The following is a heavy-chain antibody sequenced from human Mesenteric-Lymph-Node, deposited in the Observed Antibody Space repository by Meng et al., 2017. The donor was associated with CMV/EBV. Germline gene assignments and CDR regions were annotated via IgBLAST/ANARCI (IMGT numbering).Heavy chain of an antibody. CDR2: INHSGST. J-gene: IGHJ5*02. V-gene: IGHV4-34*01. CDR3: ARELRGIFGGFDP. D-gene: IGHD3-3*01. CDR1: GGSFSGYY. Sequence: GSLRLSCAVYGGSFSGYYWSWIRQPPGKGLEWIGEINHSGSTNYNPSLKSRVTISVDMSKNQFSLKLSSVTAADTAVYYCARELRGIFGGFDPWGQGTLVTVSS.